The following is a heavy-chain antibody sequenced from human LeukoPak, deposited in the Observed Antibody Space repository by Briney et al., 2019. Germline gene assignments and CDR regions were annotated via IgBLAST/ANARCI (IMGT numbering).Heavy chain of an antibody. V-gene: IGHV4-4*07. CDR1: GGSIRSYY. J-gene: IGHJ6*02. CDR3: ARDSAGSSWITYYYYGMDV. D-gene: IGHD6-13*01. Sequence: PSETLSLTCTVSGGSIRSYYWSWIRQPAGKGLEWIGRIYTSGSTNYNPSLKSRVTMSVDTSKNQFSLKLSSVTAADTAVYYCARDSAGSSWITYYYYGMDVWGQGTTVTVSS. CDR2: IYTSGST.